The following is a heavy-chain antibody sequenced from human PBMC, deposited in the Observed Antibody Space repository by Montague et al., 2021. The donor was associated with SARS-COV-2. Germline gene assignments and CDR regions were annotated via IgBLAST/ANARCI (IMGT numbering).Heavy chain of an antibody. J-gene: IGHJ4*02. Sequence: SMILSCAASGFTFSTYPMHWVRQAPVKGLEWLAVISYDGSNKYHXDSVKGRFTISRDNSKNTLYLQMNSLRTEDTAVYYCARDGKYCSSTTCYGFLWSGEPSFDFWGQGTLVTVSS. CDR3: ARDGKYCSSTTCYGFLWSGEPSFDF. D-gene: IGHD2-2*01. CDR1: GFTFSTYP. V-gene: IGHV3-30*04. CDR2: ISYDGSNK.